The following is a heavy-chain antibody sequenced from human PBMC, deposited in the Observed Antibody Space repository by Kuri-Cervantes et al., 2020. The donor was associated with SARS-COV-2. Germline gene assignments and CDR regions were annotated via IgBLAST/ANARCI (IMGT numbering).Heavy chain of an antibody. CDR3: ARGWDAFDI. J-gene: IGHJ3*02. D-gene: IGHD5-24*01. Sequence: GGALRVSCAASGFTFSSYAIHWVRQAPGKGLEWVAVISYDGSNKYYADSVKGRFTISRDNSKNKLYLQMNSLRAQDTAVYYCARGWDAFDIWGQGTMVTVSS. CDR2: ISYDGSNK. CDR1: GFTFSSYA. V-gene: IGHV3-30-3*01.